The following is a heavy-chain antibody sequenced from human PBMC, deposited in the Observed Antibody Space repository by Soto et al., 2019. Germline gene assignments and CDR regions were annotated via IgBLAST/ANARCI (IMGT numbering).Heavy chain of an antibody. V-gene: IGHV5-10-1*01. CDR3: ARRGLGSSSCPGSFCGPGLGY. CDR2: IDPSDSYT. Sequence: GESLKISCKGSGYSFTTYWITWVRQMPGKGLEWMGRIDPSDSYTNYSPSFQGHVTISADKSISTAYLQWDSLKASDTAMYYCARRGLGSSSCPGSFCGPGLGYWGQGTLVTVSS. J-gene: IGHJ4*02. CDR1: GYSFTTYW. D-gene: IGHD2-2*01.